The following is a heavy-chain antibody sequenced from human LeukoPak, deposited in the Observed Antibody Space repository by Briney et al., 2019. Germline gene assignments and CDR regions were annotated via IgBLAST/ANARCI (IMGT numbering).Heavy chain of an antibody. CDR1: GFIFSSYS. J-gene: IGHJ4*02. D-gene: IGHD3-22*01. Sequence: GGSLRLSCAASGFIFSSYSMNWVRQAPGKGLEWVSYISSSSSTIYYADSAKGRFTISRDNAKNSLYLQMSSLRAEDTAVYYCARVLHKRNYDSSTYYGYWGQGTLVTVSS. CDR3: ARVLHKRNYDSSTYYGY. CDR2: ISSSSSTI. V-gene: IGHV3-48*01.